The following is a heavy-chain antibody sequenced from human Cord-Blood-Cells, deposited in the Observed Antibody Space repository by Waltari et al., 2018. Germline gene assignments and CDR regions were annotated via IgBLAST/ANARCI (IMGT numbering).Heavy chain of an antibody. J-gene: IGHJ4*02. CDR3: ARADWGSFDY. CDR2: IYYSGST. V-gene: IGHV4-61*01. D-gene: IGHD7-27*01. CDR1: GGSVSSGSYY. Sequence: QVQLQESGPGLVKPSETLSLSCTVSGGSVSSGSYYWSWIRQPPGKGLEWNGYIYYSGSTNYYPSLKSRVTISVDTSKIQFSLKLSSVTAADTAVYYCARADWGSFDYWGQGTLVTVSS.